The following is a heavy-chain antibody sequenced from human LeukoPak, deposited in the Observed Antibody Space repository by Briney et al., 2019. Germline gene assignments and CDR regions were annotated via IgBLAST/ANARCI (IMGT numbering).Heavy chain of an antibody. J-gene: IGHJ3*02. CDR2: VYYGGSN. D-gene: IGHD5-24*01. V-gene: IGHV4-59*01. CDR1: GGSMNNFF. CDR3: ARGTEEVSTISETFDI. Sequence: SETLSLTCIVSGGSMNNFFWAWIRQTPEKRLEWIGYVYYGGSNKYNPSLERRVTISLDTSKNQFSLRLTAVTAADAATYYCARGTEEVSTISETFDIWGQGTAVTVPS.